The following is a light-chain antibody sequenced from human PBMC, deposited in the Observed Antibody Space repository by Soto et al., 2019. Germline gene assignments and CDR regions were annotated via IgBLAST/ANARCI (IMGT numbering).Light chain of an antibody. V-gene: IGKV3-15*01. J-gene: IGKJ3*01. CDR2: GAS. CDR3: QQYNNWPFT. Sequence: EIVMTQSPATLSVSPGERVTLSCRASQSVYSSLAWYQQKPGQAPRLLIYGASTRATGIPARFSGSGSGTEFTLTISSLQSEDFAVYYCQQYNNWPFTFGPGTRWISN. CDR1: QSVYSS.